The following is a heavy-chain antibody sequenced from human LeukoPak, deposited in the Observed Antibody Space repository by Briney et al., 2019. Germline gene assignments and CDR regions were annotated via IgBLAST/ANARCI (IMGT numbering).Heavy chain of an antibody. J-gene: IGHJ3*02. CDR1: GFTFSSYW. CDR2: IKQDGSEK. D-gene: IGHD3-22*01. V-gene: IGHV3-7*01. Sequence: GGSLRLSCAASGFTFSSYWMSWVRQAPGKGLEWVANIKQDGSEKYYVDSVKGRFTISRDNAKNSLYLQMNSLRAEDTAVYYCARSGCYAQWAFDIWGQGTMVTVSS. CDR3: ARSGCYAQWAFDI.